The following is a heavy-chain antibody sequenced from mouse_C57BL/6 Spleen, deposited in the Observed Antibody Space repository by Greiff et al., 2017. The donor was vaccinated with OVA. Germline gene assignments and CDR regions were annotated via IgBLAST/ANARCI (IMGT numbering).Heavy chain of an antibody. V-gene: IGHV1-64*01. Sequence: QVQLQQPGAELVKPGASVKLSCKASGYTFTSYWMHWVKQRPGQGLEWIGMIHPNSGSTNYNEKFKSKATLTVDKSSSTAYMQLSSLTSEDSAVYYCARGVYYGSSWYFDVWGTGTTVTVSS. CDR3: ARGVYYGSSWYFDV. CDR2: IHPNSGST. D-gene: IGHD1-1*01. J-gene: IGHJ1*03. CDR1: GYTFTSYW.